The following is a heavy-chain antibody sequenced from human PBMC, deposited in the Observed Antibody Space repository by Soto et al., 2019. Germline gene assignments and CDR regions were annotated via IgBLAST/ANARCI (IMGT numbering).Heavy chain of an antibody. CDR1: GDSVSSNSAA. CDR2: TYYRSKWYN. D-gene: IGHD4-17*01. J-gene: IGHJ4*02. CDR3: ARDRGRYGDSLFYFDY. V-gene: IGHV6-1*01. Sequence: SQNLSLTCAISGDSVSSNSAAWNWIRQSPSRGLDWLGRTYYRSKWYNDYAVSVKSRITINPDTSKNQFSLQLNSVTPEDTAVYYCARDRGRYGDSLFYFDYGGQGTLVTVSS.